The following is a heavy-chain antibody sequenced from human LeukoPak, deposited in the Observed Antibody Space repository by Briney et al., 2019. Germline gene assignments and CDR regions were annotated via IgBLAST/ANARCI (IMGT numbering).Heavy chain of an antibody. J-gene: IGHJ4*02. Sequence: GGSLRLSCTASGFTVSSKYMSWVRQAPGKGLEWVSVIYSNGDTYYTDSVKGRFTISRDNSKNTLYLQMNSLRADDTAVYHCARSSGVTTVAPFDCWGQGTLVTVSS. V-gene: IGHV3-53*01. CDR2: IYSNGDT. D-gene: IGHD4-23*01. CDR3: ARSSGVTTVAPFDC. CDR1: GFTVSSKY.